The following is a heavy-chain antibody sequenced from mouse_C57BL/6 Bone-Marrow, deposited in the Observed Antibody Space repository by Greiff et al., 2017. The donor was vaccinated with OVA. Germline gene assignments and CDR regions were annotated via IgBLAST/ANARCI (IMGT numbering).Heavy chain of an antibody. V-gene: IGHV5-12*01. CDR1: GFTFSDYY. CDR3: AGNLLLRFYAMDY. D-gene: IGHD1-1*01. CDR2: ISNGGGST. J-gene: IGHJ4*01. Sequence: EVKLVESGGGLVQPGGSLKLSCAASGFTFSDYYMYWVRQTPEKRLEWVAYISNGGGSTYYPDTVKGRFTITRDNAKNTLYLQMGRLKSEDTAMYYCAGNLLLRFYAMDYWGQGTSVTVSS.